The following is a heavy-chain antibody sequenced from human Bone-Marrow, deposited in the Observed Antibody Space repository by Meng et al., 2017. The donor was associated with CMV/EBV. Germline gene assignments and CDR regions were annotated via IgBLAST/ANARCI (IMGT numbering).Heavy chain of an antibody. V-gene: IGHV1-8*01. D-gene: IGHD2/OR15-2a*01. J-gene: IGHJ6*02. CDR2: MNPNSGNT. CDR3: AKFSVRRFDYGMDV. CDR1: GYTFTSYD. Sequence: ASVKVSCKASGYTFTSYDINWVRQATGQGLEWMGWMNPNSGNTGYAQKFQGRVTMTRNTSISTAYMELSSLRSEDTAVYYCAKFSVRRFDYGMDVWGQGTTVAVSS.